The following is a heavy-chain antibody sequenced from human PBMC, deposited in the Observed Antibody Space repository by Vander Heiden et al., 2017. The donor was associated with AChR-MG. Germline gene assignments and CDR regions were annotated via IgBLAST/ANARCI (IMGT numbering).Heavy chain of an antibody. D-gene: IGHD2-15*01. CDR2: IYYSGST. Sequence: QLQLQESGPGLVKPSETLSLPCTVSGGSISSSSYYWGWIRQPPGKGLGGIGSIYYSGSTYYNPSLKSRVTISVDTSKNQFSLKLSSVTAADTAVYYCARQRWELPYYYYGMDVWGQGTTVTVSS. J-gene: IGHJ6*02. CDR1: GGSISSSSYY. V-gene: IGHV4-39*01. CDR3: ARQRWELPYYYYGMDV.